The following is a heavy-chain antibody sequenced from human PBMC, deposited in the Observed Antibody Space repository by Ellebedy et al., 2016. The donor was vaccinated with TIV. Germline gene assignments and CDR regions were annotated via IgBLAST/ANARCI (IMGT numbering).Heavy chain of an antibody. V-gene: IGHV1-69*13. CDR2: IIPIFGTA. D-gene: IGHD6-6*01. CDR3: ARVRYGSSSSAEGFDI. CDR1: GYTFTGYY. J-gene: IGHJ3*02. Sequence: SVKVSCXASGYTFTGYYMHWVRQAPGQGLEWMGGIIPIFGTANYAQKFQGRVTITADESTSTAYMELSSLRSEDTAVYYCARVRYGSSSSAEGFDIWGQGTMVTVSS.